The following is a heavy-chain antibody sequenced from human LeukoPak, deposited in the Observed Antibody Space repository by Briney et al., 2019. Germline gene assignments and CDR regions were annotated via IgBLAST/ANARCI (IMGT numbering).Heavy chain of an antibody. D-gene: IGHD3-16*01. CDR1: GYTLTGYY. CDR3: ARGGYVIVRDWFDP. Sequence: ASVKLSCKASGYTLTGYYMHWGRHAPGQGLEWMGCINPNSGDTKYAQKFQGRVTMTRDTSMNTAYMELSRLRSDDTAIYYCARGGYVIVRDWFDPWGQGTLVTVSS. J-gene: IGHJ5*02. CDR2: INPNSGDT. V-gene: IGHV1-2*02.